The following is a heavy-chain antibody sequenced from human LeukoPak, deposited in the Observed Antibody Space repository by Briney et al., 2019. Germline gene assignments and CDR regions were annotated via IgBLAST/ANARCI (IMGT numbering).Heavy chain of an antibody. CDR3: ARALITMVRGVEYYFDY. D-gene: IGHD3-10*01. CDR1: GGSISSGSYY. Sequence: PSQTLSLTCTVSGGSISSGSYYWSWIRQPAGKGLEWIGRIYTSGSTNYNPSLKSRVTISVDTSKNQFSLKLSSVTAADTAVYYCARALITMVRGVEYYFDYWGQGTLVTVSS. V-gene: IGHV4-61*02. CDR2: IYTSGST. J-gene: IGHJ4*02.